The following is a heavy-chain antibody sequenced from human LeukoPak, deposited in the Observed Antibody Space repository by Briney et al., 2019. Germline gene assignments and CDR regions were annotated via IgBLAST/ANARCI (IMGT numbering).Heavy chain of an antibody. CDR2: IYYSGST. CDR3: ARLWGAAAGSTYYFDY. D-gene: IGHD6-13*01. Sequence: PSETLSLTCTVSGGSISSSSYYWGWIRQPPGKGLEWIGSIYYSGSTYYNPSLKSRVTISVDTSKNQFSLKLSSVTAADTAVYYCARLWGAAAGSTYYFDYWGQGTLVTVSS. J-gene: IGHJ4*02. CDR1: GGSISSSSYY. V-gene: IGHV4-39*07.